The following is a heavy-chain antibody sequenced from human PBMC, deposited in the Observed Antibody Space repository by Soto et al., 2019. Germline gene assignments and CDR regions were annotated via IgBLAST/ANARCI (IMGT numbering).Heavy chain of an antibody. CDR1: GASISSGNYY. J-gene: IGHJ4*02. CDR3: ARHLIYNSTTATIYL. D-gene: IGHD1-1*01. Sequence: PSETLSLTCTVSGASISSGNYYWGWIRQPPGKGLEWIGSISHSGSTYYNPSLKSRVTISVDTSNNQFSLNLYSVTAADTALFFCARHLIYNSTTATIYLWGQGDLLTVSS. CDR2: ISHSGST. V-gene: IGHV4-39*01.